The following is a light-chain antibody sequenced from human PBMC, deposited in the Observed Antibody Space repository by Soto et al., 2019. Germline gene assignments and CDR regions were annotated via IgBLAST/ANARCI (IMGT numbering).Light chain of an antibody. CDR3: QVYGTSPWT. Sequence: EIVLTHSPATLSLSPGERATLSCRASQRVTNNYLAWYQQKPGQAPRLVFYGTSTRAIDFPDRFSGSGSGTDFTLTISRLEPEDCAVYYCQVYGTSPWTFGQGTKVDIK. CDR1: QRVTNNY. J-gene: IGKJ1*01. CDR2: GTS. V-gene: IGKV3-20*01.